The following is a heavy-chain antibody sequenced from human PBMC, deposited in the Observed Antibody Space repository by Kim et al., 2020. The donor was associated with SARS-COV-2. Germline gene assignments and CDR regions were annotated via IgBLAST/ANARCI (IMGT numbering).Heavy chain of an antibody. CDR3: ASPRYYGSGSYSTDWVAYYGMDV. Sequence: SVKVSCKASGGTFSSYAISWVRQAPGQGLEWMGGIIPIFGTANYAQKFQGRVTITADESTSTAYMELSSLRSEDTAVYYCASPRYYGSGSYSTDWVAYYGMDVWGQGTTVTVSS. D-gene: IGHD3-10*01. J-gene: IGHJ6*02. V-gene: IGHV1-69*13. CDR1: GGTFSSYA. CDR2: IIPIFGTA.